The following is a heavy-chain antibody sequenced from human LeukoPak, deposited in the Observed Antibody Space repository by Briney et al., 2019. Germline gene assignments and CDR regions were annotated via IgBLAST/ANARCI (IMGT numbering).Heavy chain of an antibody. CDR3: AMGVGAPEDLAVAADFDY. CDR1: GYTFTSYV. V-gene: IGHV1-69*06. J-gene: IGHJ4*02. Sequence: ASVKVSCKASGYTFTSYVINWVRQAPGQGLEWMGGIIPIFGTANYAQKFQGRVTITADKSTSTAYMELSSLRSEDTAVYYCAMGVGAPEDLAVAADFDYWGQGTLVTVSS. CDR2: IIPIFGTA. D-gene: IGHD6-19*01.